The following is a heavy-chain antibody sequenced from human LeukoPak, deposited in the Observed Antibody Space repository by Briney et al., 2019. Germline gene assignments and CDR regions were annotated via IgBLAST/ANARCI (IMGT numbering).Heavy chain of an antibody. V-gene: IGHV4-59*01. D-gene: IGHD2-15*01. CDR3: ARAYCSGGSCYSYYYYGMDV. Sequence: SETLSLTCTVSGGSISSYYWSWIRQPPGKGLEWIGYIYYSGSTNYNPSLKSRVTISVDKSKNQFSLKLSSVTAADTAVYYCARAYCSGGSCYSYYYYGMDVWGQGTTVTVSS. CDR1: GGSISSYY. CDR2: IYYSGST. J-gene: IGHJ6*02.